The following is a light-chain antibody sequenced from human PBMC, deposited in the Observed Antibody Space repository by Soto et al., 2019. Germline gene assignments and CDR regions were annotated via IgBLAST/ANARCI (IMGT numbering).Light chain of an antibody. CDR1: QSVNGNY. CDR2: GAS. Sequence: EIVLTQSPGTLSLSPGERATLSCRASQSVNGNYLTWYQQKPGQAPRLLIYGASSRATGIPDRFSGSGSGTDFTLTISRLEPEGFAVYYCRQYGSSFRYTFGQGTKLEIK. J-gene: IGKJ2*01. CDR3: RQYGSSFRYT. V-gene: IGKV3-20*01.